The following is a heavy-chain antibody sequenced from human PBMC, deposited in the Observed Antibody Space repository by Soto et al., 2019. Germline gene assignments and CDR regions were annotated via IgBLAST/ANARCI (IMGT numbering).Heavy chain of an antibody. V-gene: IGHV1-46*01. CDR3: ARDLSITIFGVVIIPRPSYYYYGMDV. CDR1: GYTFTSYY. J-gene: IGHJ6*02. Sequence: ASVKVSCKASGYTFTSYYMHWVRQAPGQGLEWMGIINPSGGSTSYAQKFQGRVTMTRDTSTSTVYMELSSLRSEDTAVYYCARDLSITIFGVVIIPRPSYYYYGMDVWG. CDR2: INPSGGST. D-gene: IGHD3-3*01.